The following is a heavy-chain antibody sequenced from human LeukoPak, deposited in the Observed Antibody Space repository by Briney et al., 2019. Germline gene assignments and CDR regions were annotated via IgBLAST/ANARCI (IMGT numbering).Heavy chain of an antibody. V-gene: IGHV4-34*01. CDR1: GGSFSSYY. D-gene: IGHD4-17*01. Sequence: SETLSLTCAVYGGSFSSYYWSWIRQPPGKGLEWIGEINHSGSTNYNPSLKSRVTISVDTSKNQFSLKLSSVTAADTAVYYCARVLGYGDYPYYYYYGMDVWGQGTTVTVSS. J-gene: IGHJ6*02. CDR2: INHSGST. CDR3: ARVLGYGDYPYYYYYGMDV.